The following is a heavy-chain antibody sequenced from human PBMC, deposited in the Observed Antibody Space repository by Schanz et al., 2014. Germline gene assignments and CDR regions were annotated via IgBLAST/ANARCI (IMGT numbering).Heavy chain of an antibody. J-gene: IGHJ4*02. V-gene: IGHV1-46*01. Sequence: QVQLVQSGAEVKKPGASVKVSCKASGYTFTSYYMYWVRQAPGQGLEWMGVINPSGGSTIYAQKFQGRVTMTRDTSTSTVYMELNSLRSDDTAVYYCVRELSGGTFDYWGQGALVTVSS. CDR1: GYTFTSYY. CDR2: INPSGGST. D-gene: IGHD1-1*01. CDR3: VRELSGGTFDY.